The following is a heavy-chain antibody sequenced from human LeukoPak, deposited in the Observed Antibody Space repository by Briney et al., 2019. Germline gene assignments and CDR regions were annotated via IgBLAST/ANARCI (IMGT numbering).Heavy chain of an antibody. CDR1: GASIRDDGYY. D-gene: IGHD3-16*01. V-gene: IGHV4-31*03. Sequence: SSETLSLTCTVSGASIRDDGYYWNWIRQVPGKGLEWIGYIYYSGSTYYNPSLKSRVTMSVDTSKNRVSLQLSSVTAAGTAGYFWARDGLGLLGGRGLFQWGQGTQVSVSS. J-gene: IGHJ4*02. CDR3: ARDGLGLLGGRGLFQ. CDR2: IYYSGST.